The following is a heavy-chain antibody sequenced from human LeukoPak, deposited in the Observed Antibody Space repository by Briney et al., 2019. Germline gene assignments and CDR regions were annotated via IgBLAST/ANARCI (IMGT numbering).Heavy chain of an antibody. V-gene: IGHV4-59*01. CDR3: ARDYGDYVGAFDI. CDR2: MYNSGST. J-gene: IGHJ3*02. Sequence: SETLSLTCTVSGGSISSYVWSWIRQPPGKGLEGMGYMYNSGSTNDNPSLKSRVTISVDTTKNQFSLKLTSVTAADTAVYYCARDYGDYVGAFDIWGQGAMVTVSS. D-gene: IGHD4-17*01. CDR1: GGSISSYV.